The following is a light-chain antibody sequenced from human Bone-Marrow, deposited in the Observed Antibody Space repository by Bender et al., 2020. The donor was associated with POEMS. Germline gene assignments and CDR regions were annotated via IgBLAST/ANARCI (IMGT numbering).Light chain of an antibody. V-gene: IGLV3-21*02. J-gene: IGLJ1*01. Sequence: SYVLTQPPSVSVAPGQTARISCGGNNIGRTTVHWYRQKPGQAPVLVVYDDSDRPSGIPERFSGSNSGNTATLTISRVEAGDEADYYCCSYAGRYTYVFGTGTKVTVL. CDR2: DDS. CDR3: CSYAGRYTYV. CDR1: NIGRTT.